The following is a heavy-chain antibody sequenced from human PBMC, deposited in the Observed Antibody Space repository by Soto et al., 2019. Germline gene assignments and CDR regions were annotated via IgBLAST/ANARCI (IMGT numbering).Heavy chain of an antibody. CDR2: SYYSGST. D-gene: IGHD3-16*02. Sequence: QVQLQESGPGLVKPSQTLSLTCTVSGGSISSGGYYWSWIRQHPGKGLEWVGYSYYSGSTYYNSSLQSRVTISVDTTKNQFSLMMSSVTAADTAVYYCARLSKYYDYIWGCYRVDAFDIWGQGTMVTVSS. J-gene: IGHJ3*02. CDR1: GGSISSGGYY. V-gene: IGHV4-31*03. CDR3: ARLSKYYDYIWGCYRVDAFDI.